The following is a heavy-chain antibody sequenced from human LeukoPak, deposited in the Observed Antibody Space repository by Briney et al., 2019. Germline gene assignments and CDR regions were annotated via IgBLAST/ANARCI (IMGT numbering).Heavy chain of an antibody. D-gene: IGHD5-18*01. V-gene: IGHV3-23*01. Sequence: PGGSLRLSCAASGFTFSSYAMSWVRQAPGKGLEWVSAISGSGGSTFYADSVKGRFTISRDNSKNTLYLQMNSLRAEDTAVYYCAKDRRYSYGRSKYYFDYWGQGTLVTVSS. CDR1: GFTFSSYA. CDR2: ISGSGGST. CDR3: AKDRRYSYGRSKYYFDY. J-gene: IGHJ4*02.